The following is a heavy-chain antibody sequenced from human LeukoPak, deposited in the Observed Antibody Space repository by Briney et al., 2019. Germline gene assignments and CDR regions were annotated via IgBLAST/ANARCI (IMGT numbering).Heavy chain of an antibody. D-gene: IGHD6-13*01. Sequence: PGGSLRLSCAASGFTVSSNYMSWVRQAPGKGLEWIGSIYHSGSTNYNPSLKSRVTISVDKSKNQFSLKLSSVTAADTAVYYCARDEQKQLGHWGQGTLVTVSS. CDR2: IYHSGST. CDR3: ARDEQKQLGH. J-gene: IGHJ4*02. V-gene: IGHV4-4*02. CDR1: GFTVSSNY.